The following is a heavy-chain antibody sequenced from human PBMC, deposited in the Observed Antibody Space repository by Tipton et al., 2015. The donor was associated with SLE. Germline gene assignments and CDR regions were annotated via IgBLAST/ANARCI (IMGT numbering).Heavy chain of an antibody. CDR1: GFTVSSNY. CDR3: TRGSTSCVTAFDI. Sequence: SLRLSCAASGFTVSSNYMSWVRQAPGKGLEWVSVIYSGDSTYYADSVKGRFTISRDNSKNTLYLQMNSLRAEDTAVYYCTRGSTSCVTAFDIWGQGTMVTVSS. J-gene: IGHJ3*02. CDR2: IYSGDST. D-gene: IGHD2-2*01. V-gene: IGHV3-53*05.